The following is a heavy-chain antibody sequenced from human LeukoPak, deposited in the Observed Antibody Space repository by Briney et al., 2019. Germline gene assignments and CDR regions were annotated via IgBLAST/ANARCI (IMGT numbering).Heavy chain of an antibody. D-gene: IGHD5-18*01. V-gene: IGHV3-30*18. J-gene: IGHJ4*02. CDR3: AKDRGYSHGFDY. CDR1: GFTSSSYG. Sequence: PGGSLRLSCAASGFTSSSYGMHWVRQAPGKGLEWVAAISYDGRNKEYVDSVKGRFTISRDNSKNTLYLQMNSLRAEDTAVYNCAKDRGYSHGFDYWGQGTLVTVSS. CDR2: ISYDGRNK.